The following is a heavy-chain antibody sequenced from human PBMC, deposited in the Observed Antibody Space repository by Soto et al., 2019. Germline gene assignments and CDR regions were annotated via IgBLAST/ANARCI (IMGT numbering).Heavy chain of an antibody. V-gene: IGHV3-23*01. CDR3: AKTANGWFSAFDI. D-gene: IGHD6-19*01. CDR2: IRGSGGTT. CDR1: GFTFSSYA. J-gene: IGHJ3*02. Sequence: EVQLLESGGGLVQPGGSLRLSCAASGFTFSSYAMSWVRQAPGKGLEWVSAIRGSGGTTYYAASVKGRFTFSRDNSKNTLYLQMNSLRAEDTAVYYCAKTANGWFSAFDIWCQGTMVTVSS.